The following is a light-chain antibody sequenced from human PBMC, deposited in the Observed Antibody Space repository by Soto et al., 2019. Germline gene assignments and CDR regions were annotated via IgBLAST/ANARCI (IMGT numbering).Light chain of an antibody. Sequence: EILMTQSPATLSLSPGEIATLSCRASQSVSSDLAWYQQKPGQAPRLLISGASNRATGIPDRFSGSGSGTDFTLTISRLEPEDFAVYYCQQYGNSPRTFGQGTKVDIK. CDR2: GAS. J-gene: IGKJ1*01. V-gene: IGKV3-20*01. CDR1: QSVSSD. CDR3: QQYGNSPRT.